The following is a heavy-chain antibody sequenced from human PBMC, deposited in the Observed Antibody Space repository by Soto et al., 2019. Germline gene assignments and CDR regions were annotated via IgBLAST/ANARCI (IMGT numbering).Heavy chain of an antibody. D-gene: IGHD3-10*01. Sequence: EVQLVESGGGLVQHGGSLRLSCAASGFTFSSYSMNWVRQAPGKGLEWFSYISSSSSTIYYADSVKGRFTISRDNAKNSLYLQMNSLRAEDTAVYYCARDKQITMVRGVINFDYWGQGTLVTVSS. CDR3: ARDKQITMVRGVINFDY. CDR1: GFTFSSYS. V-gene: IGHV3-48*01. J-gene: IGHJ4*02. CDR2: ISSSSSTI.